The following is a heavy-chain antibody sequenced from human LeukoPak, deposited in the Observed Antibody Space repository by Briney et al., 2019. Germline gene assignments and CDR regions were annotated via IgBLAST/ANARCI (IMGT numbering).Heavy chain of an antibody. D-gene: IGHD3-9*01. J-gene: IGHJ4*02. Sequence: ASVKVSCKASGYTFTGYYMHCVRQAPGQGLEWMGWINPNSGGTNYAQKFQGRVTMTRDTSISTAYMELSRLRSDDTAVYYCARAPPTGFLYDIFTGHTPDFDYWGQGTLVTVSS. V-gene: IGHV1-2*02. CDR3: ARAPPTGFLYDIFTGHTPDFDY. CDR1: GYTFTGYY. CDR2: INPNSGGT.